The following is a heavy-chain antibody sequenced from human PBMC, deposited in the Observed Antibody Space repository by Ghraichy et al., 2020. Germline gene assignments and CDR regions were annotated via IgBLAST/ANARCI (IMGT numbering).Heavy chain of an antibody. CDR2: ISYSGDT. V-gene: IGHV4-59*01. CDR1: GGSISSYF. CDR3: ARASIELKAFDI. Sequence: LNISCTVSGGSISSYFWGWLRQPPGEGLEWIGYISYSGDTDYNPSLKSRVTISGDTSKKQFSLKLSSVTAADTAVYYCARASIELKAFDIWGQGTMVTVSS. D-gene: IGHD1-1*01. J-gene: IGHJ3*02.